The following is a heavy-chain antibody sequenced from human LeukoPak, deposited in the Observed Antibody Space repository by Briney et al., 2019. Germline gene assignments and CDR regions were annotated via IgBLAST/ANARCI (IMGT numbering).Heavy chain of an antibody. CDR2: INTDGSST. V-gene: IGHV3-74*01. D-gene: IGHD2-2*01. CDR3: ARVTYCSSASCYIRQYYYYYYMDV. Sequence: GGSLRLSCAASGFTFSSYWMHWVRHAPGKGLVWVSRINTDGSSTSYADSVKGRFTISRDNAKNTLYVQMNSLRAEDTAVYYCARVTYCSSASCYIRQYYYYYYMDVWGKGTTVTVSS. CDR1: GFTFSSYW. J-gene: IGHJ6*03.